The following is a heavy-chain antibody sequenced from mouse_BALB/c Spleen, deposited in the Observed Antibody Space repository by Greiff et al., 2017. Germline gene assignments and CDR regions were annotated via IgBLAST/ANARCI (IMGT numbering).Heavy chain of an antibody. CDR1: GYTFTSYV. CDR3: ARDYGSSYDPYYYAMDY. D-gene: IGHD1-1*01. V-gene: IGHV1-14*01. J-gene: IGHJ4*01. Sequence: QLQQSGPELVKPGASVKMSCKASGYTFTSYVMHWVKQKPGRGLEWIGYINPYNDGTKYNEKFKGKATLTSDKSSSTAYMELSSLTSEDSAVYYCARDYGSSYDPYYYAMDYWGQGTSVTVSS. CDR2: INPYNDGT.